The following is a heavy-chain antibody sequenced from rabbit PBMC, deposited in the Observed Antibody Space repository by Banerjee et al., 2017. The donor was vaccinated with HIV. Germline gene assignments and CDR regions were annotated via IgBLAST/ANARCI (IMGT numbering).Heavy chain of an antibody. D-gene: IGHD2-1*01. CDR1: GFDFSSYG. CDR3: ARRWDYVDL. V-gene: IGHV1S40*01. Sequence: QSLEESGGDLVKPGASLKLSCTASGFDFSSYGISWVRQAPGKGLEWIACICTSSGSTWYASWAKGRFTISKTSSTTVTLQMTSLTAADTATYFCARRWDYVDLWGQGTLVTVS. J-gene: IGHJ3*01. CDR2: ICTSSGST.